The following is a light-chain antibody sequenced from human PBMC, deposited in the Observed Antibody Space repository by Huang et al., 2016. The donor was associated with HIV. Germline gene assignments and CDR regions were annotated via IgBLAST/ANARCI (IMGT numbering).Light chain of an antibody. CDR2: KVS. Sequence: DVVLTQSPLSLPVTLGQPASISCKSSHSLLHSDGNTYLNWFLPRPGQSPRRLIYKVSNRDFGVPARFSGSGSGADFTLTISRVEADDIGVYCMQGTHWPQTFGQGTKVEVK. CDR1: HSLLHSDGNTY. V-gene: IGKV2-30*02. CDR3: MQGTHWPQT. J-gene: IGKJ1*01.